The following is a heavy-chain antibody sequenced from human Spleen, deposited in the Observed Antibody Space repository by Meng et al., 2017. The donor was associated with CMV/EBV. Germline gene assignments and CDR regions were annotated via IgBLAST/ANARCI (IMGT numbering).Heavy chain of an antibody. V-gene: IGHV3-21*01. D-gene: IGHD2-8*02. CDR1: GFTFSSYS. Sequence: GGSLRLSCAASGFTFSSYSMNWVRQAPGKGLEWVSSISSSSSYIYYADSVKGRFTISRDNAKNSLYLQMNSLRAEDTAVYYCVKVLRVLGVTLNYWGQGTLVTVSS. CDR3: VKVLRVLGVTLNY. CDR2: ISSSSSYI. J-gene: IGHJ4*02.